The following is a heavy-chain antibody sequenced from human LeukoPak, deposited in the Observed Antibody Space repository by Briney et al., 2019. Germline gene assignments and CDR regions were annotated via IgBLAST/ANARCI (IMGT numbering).Heavy chain of an antibody. Sequence: ASVKVSCKASGYTFTSYGISWVRQAPGQGLEWMGWISAYNGNTNYAQKLQGRVTMTTDTSTSTAYMEPRSLRSDDTAVYYCARFGGSGSCYKAFDYWGQGTLVTVSS. CDR3: ARFGGSGSCYKAFDY. CDR2: ISAYNGNT. V-gene: IGHV1-18*01. CDR1: GYTFTSYG. J-gene: IGHJ4*02. D-gene: IGHD3-10*01.